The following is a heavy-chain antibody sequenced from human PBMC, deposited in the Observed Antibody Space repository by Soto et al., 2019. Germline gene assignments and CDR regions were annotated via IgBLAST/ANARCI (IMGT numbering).Heavy chain of an antibody. CDR3: ARAVGFVRLCRTTSCYLAA. CDR2: ISGYNGDI. CDR1: GYTFTTYG. J-gene: IGHJ4*02. D-gene: IGHD3-16*01. Sequence: QAQMVQSGAELKKPGASVKVSCRTSGYTFTTYGVSWVRQAPGQGLEWVGWISGYNGDITYAERRAGRLIMRTYITTSTAYMEQRTMLSADTAVYYCARAVGFVRLCRTTSCYLAAWGQGTLVIVSS. V-gene: IGHV1-18*01.